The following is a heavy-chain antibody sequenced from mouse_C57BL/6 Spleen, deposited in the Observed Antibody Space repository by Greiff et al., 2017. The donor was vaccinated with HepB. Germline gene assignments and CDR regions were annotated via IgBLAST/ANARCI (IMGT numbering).Heavy chain of an antibody. Sequence: EVKLVESGPGLVKPSQSLSLTCSVTGYSITSGYYWNWIRQFPGNKLEWMGYISYDGSNNYNPSLKNRISITRDTSKNQFFLKLNSVTTEDTATYYCARGGDYYGSGYAMDYWGQGTSVTVSS. D-gene: IGHD1-1*01. V-gene: IGHV3-6*01. CDR1: GYSITSGYY. J-gene: IGHJ4*01. CDR3: ARGGDYYGSGYAMDY. CDR2: ISYDGSN.